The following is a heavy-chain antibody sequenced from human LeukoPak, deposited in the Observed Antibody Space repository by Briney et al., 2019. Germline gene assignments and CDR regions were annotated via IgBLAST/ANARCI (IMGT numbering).Heavy chain of an antibody. D-gene: IGHD3-3*02. CDR1: GFTFSSYS. V-gene: IGHV3-21*01. CDR3: ARDRISYYYGMDV. Sequence: GGSLRLSCAASGFTFSSYSMNWVRQAPGKGLEWVSSISSSSSYIYHADSVKGRFTISRDNAKNSLYLQMNSLRAEDTAVYYCARDRISYYYGMDVWGQGTTVTVSS. J-gene: IGHJ6*02. CDR2: ISSSSSYI.